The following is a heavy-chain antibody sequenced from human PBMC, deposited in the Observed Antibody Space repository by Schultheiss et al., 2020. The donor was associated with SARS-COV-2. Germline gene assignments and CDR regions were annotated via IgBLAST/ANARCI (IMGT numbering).Heavy chain of an antibody. CDR2: ISSSSSYI. Sequence: GGSLRLSCAASGFTFSSYSMNWVRQAPGKGLEWVSSISSSSSYIYYADSVKGRFTISRDNAKNSLYLQMNSLRAEDTAVYYCAKAYNGYTAYDWGQGTLVTVSS. D-gene: IGHD5-12*01. CDR3: AKAYNGYTAYD. J-gene: IGHJ1*01. CDR1: GFTFSSYS. V-gene: IGHV3-21*01.